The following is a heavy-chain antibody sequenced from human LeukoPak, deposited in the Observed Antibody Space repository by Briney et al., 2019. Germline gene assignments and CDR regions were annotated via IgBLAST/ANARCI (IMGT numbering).Heavy chain of an antibody. Sequence: GGSLRLSCAASGFTFSSYSMNWVRQPPGKGLEWVSYISSSSSTIYYADSVKGRFTISRDNAKNSLYLQMNSLRAEDTAVYYCARAADYSSSWCFDYWGQGTLVTVSS. V-gene: IGHV3-48*04. D-gene: IGHD6-13*01. J-gene: IGHJ4*02. CDR1: GFTFSSYS. CDR2: ISSSSSTI. CDR3: ARAADYSSSWCFDY.